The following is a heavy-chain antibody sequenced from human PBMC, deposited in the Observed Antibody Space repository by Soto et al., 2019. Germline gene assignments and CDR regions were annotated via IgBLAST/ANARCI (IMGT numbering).Heavy chain of an antibody. CDR1: GFTFSSYA. J-gene: IGHJ4*02. Sequence: GGSLRLSCAAAGFTFSSYAMHWVRRAPDKGLEWVALISSDGSSKHYADSVKGRFTISRDNSKSTLYLQMNNLGGEDTAVYYCAKEDLRYTFGSSLDYWGQGTLVTVSS. CDR2: ISSDGSSK. D-gene: IGHD3-16*01. V-gene: IGHV3-30*18. CDR3: AKEDLRYTFGSSLDY.